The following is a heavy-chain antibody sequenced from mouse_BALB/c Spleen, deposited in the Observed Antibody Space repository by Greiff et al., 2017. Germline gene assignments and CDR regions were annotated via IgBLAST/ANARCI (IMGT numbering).Heavy chain of an antibody. Sequence: QVQLQQSGAELVRPGTSVKISCKASGYTFTNYWLGWVKQRPGHGLEWIGDIYPGGGYTNYNEKFKGKATLTADTSSSTAYMQLSSLTSEDSAVYCGARGPICYDSSWFAYWGQGTLVTVSA. V-gene: IGHV1-63*02. D-gene: IGHD2-4*01. CDR2: IYPGGGYT. CDR1: GYTFTNYW. CDR3: ARGPICYDSSWFAY. J-gene: IGHJ3*01.